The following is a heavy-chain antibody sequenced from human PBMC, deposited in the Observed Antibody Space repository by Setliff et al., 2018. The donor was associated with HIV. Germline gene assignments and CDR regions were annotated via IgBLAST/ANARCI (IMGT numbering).Heavy chain of an antibody. V-gene: IGHV4-59*08. D-gene: IGHD3-22*01. J-gene: IGHJ1*01. CDR3: ARHYYYGSGGSLLGEYFQH. CDR1: NGSISNYY. CDR2: IYYSGSP. Sequence: SETLSLTCTVSNGSISNYYWSWIRQPPGKGLQWIGYIYYSGSPNYNPSLKSRVTISVDRSKNQVSLKMSSVTAADTAVYYCARHYYYGSGGSLLGEYFQHWGQGTVVTVSS.